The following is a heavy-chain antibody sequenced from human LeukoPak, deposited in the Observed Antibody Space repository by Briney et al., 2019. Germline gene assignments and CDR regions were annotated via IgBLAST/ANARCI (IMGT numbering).Heavy chain of an antibody. D-gene: IGHD3-3*01. CDR2: ISSSGSTI. CDR1: GFIFSDYY. J-gene: IGHJ4*02. Sequence: GGSLRLSCAASGFIFSDYYMSWIRQAPGKGLEWVSYISSSGSTIYHADSVQGRFTISRDNAKNSLFLQMNSLRAEDTAVYYCARVGVYDFWSGYSRGGPFDYWGQGTLVTVSS. V-gene: IGHV3-11*04. CDR3: ARVGVYDFWSGYSRGGPFDY.